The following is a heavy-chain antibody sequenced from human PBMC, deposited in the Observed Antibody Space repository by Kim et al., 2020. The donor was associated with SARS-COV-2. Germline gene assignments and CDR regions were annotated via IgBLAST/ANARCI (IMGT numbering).Heavy chain of an antibody. Sequence: SETLSLTCAVYGGSFSGYYWSWIRQPPGKGLEWIGEINHSGSTNYNPTLKSRVTISVDTSKNQFSLKLSSVTAADTAVYYCARGLSERYSSSWPSYYYYYVMYVWGQGTTVTVSS. CDR1: GGSFSGYY. CDR2: INHSGST. V-gene: IGHV4-34*01. J-gene: IGHJ6*02. CDR3: ARGLSERYSSSWPSYYYYYVMYV. D-gene: IGHD6-13*01.